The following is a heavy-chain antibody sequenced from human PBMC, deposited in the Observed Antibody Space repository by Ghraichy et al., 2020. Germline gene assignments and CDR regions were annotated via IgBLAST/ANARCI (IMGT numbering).Heavy chain of an antibody. CDR2: VKSQDDGGTP. J-gene: IGHJ4*02. V-gene: IGHV3-15*01. CDR1: GLTFRNVW. Sequence: GGSLRLSCAGSGLTFRNVWMNWVRQAHGKGLEWVGHVKSQDDGGTPDYAAPVKGRFAISRDDVNNMLYLQMNSLKAEDAGVYFCTTVRDYWGQGTLVTVST. CDR3: TTVRDY.